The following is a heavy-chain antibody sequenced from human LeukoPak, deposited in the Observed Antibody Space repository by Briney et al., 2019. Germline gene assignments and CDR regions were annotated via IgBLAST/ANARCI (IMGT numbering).Heavy chain of an antibody. CDR3: AAGDQSSMIVGLMEGG. Sequence: ASVKVSCKASGYTFTSYYMHWVRQAPGQGLERMGIINPSGGSTSYAQKFQGRVTMTRDMSTSTVYMELSSLRSEDTAVYYCAAGDQSSMIVGLMEGGWGQGTLVTVSS. D-gene: IGHD3/OR15-3a*01. CDR1: GYTFTSYY. V-gene: IGHV1-46*03. J-gene: IGHJ4*02. CDR2: INPSGGST.